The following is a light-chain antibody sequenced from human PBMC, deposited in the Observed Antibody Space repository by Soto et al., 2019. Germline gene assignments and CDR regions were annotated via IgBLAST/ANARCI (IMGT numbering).Light chain of an antibody. CDR3: AAWDDSLSGVV. CDR2: EVS. J-gene: IGLJ2*01. Sequence: QSALTQPPSASGSPGQSVTISCTGTSSDVGGYKHVSWYQQHPGKAPKLMIYEVSKRPSGVPDRFSGSKSGNTASLTVSGLQAEDEADYYCAAWDDSLSGVVFGGGTKLTVL. V-gene: IGLV2-8*01. CDR1: SSDVGGYKH.